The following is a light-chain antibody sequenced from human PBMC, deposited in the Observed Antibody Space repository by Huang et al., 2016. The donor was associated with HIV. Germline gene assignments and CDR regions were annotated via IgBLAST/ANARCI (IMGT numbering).Light chain of an antibody. Sequence: EIVMTQSPATLSVSPGERATLSCRASQSVNNNLAWYQQTPGQAPRLLIYGASTRATAVAARFSGSGSVTEFTLTISGLQSEDSAVYYCQQYDNWPPFTFGQGTKLEIK. J-gene: IGKJ2*01. CDR1: QSVNNN. CDR2: GAS. CDR3: QQYDNWPPFT. V-gene: IGKV3-15*01.